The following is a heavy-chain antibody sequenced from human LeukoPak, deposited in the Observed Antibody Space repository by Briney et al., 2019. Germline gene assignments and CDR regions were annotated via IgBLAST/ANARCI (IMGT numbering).Heavy chain of an antibody. Sequence: GGSLRLSCAASGFTFSSYWMSWVRQAPGKGLEWVANIKQVGSEKYYVDSVKGRFTISRDNAKNSLYLQMNSLRAEDTAVYYCARDKFDQAGYGDYGIDYWGQGTLVTVSS. V-gene: IGHV3-7*01. D-gene: IGHD4-17*01. CDR3: ARDKFDQAGYGDYGIDY. CDR2: IKQVGSEK. CDR1: GFTFSSYW. J-gene: IGHJ4*02.